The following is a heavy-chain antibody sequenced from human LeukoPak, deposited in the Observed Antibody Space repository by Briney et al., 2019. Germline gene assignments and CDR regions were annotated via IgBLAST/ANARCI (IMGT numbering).Heavy chain of an antibody. D-gene: IGHD2-2*01. Sequence: GGSLRLSCAASGFTFDDYGMSWVRQAPGKGLEWVSGINWNGGSTGYADSVKGRFTISRDNAKNSLYLQMNSLGAEDTALYYCARGYCSSTSCPMGYFDYWGQGTLVTVSS. CDR3: ARGYCSSTSCPMGYFDY. CDR1: GFTFDDYG. CDR2: INWNGGST. J-gene: IGHJ4*02. V-gene: IGHV3-20*04.